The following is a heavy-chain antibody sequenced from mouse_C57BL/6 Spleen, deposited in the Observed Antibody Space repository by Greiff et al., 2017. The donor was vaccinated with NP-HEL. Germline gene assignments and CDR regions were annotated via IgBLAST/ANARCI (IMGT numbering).Heavy chain of an antibody. D-gene: IGHD2-3*01. CDR2: IWGDGST. CDR1: GFSLTSYG. CDR3: AKERGYYEYYFDY. Sequence: VMLVESGPGLVAPSQSLSITCTVSGFSLTSYGVSWVRQPPGKGLEWLGVIWGDGSTNYHSAPISRRSISKDSSKGKVIVKLNSRQTDDTATYYCAKERGYYEYYFDYWGQGTTLTVSS. J-gene: IGHJ2*01. V-gene: IGHV2-3*01.